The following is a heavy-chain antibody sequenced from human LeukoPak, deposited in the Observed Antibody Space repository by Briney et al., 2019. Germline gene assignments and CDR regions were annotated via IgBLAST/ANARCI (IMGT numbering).Heavy chain of an antibody. CDR2: IYPGDSDT. Sequence: GESLKISCKCSGYSFTSYWIVWVRQMPGKGLEWMGIIYPGDSDTRYSPSFQGQVTISAEKSISTAYLQWGSLKASDTAMYYCARHLRYYYDSSGHGLDYWGQGPLVTVSS. J-gene: IGHJ4*02. CDR3: ARHLRYYYDSSGHGLDY. CDR1: GYSFTSYW. D-gene: IGHD3-22*01. V-gene: IGHV5-51*01.